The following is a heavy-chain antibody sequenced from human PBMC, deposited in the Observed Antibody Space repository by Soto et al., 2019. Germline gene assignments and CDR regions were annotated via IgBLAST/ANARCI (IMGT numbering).Heavy chain of an antibody. Sequence: SETLSLTCTVSDGSISSYYWSWIRQPPGKGLEWIGYIYYSGSTNYNPSLKSRVTISVDTSKNQFSLKLSSVTAADTAVYYCARLGLRNCSSTSCYYHYYYYMDVWGKGTTVTVSS. CDR3: ARLGLRNCSSTSCYYHYYYYMDV. J-gene: IGHJ6*03. D-gene: IGHD2-2*01. V-gene: IGHV4-59*08. CDR1: DGSISSYY. CDR2: IYYSGST.